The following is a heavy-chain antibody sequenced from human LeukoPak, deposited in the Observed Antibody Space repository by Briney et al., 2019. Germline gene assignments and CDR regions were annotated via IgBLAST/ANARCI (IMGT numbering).Heavy chain of an antibody. CDR2: ISSSGSTI. D-gene: IGHD6-19*01. J-gene: IGHJ4*02. Sequence: GGSLRLSCAASGFTFSDYYMSWIRQAPGKGLEWVSYISSSGSTIYYADSVKGRFTISRDNAKNSLYLQMNSLRAEDTAVYYCARIMRGYSSGWYGIDYWGQGTLVTVSS. CDR1: GFTFSDYY. CDR3: ARIMRGYSSGWYGIDY. V-gene: IGHV3-11*04.